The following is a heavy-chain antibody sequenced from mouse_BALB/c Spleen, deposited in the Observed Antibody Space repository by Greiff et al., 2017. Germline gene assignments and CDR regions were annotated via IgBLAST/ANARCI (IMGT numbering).Heavy chain of an antibody. CDR3: TRKGTYYRYLYYAMDY. CDR2: IYPGNVNT. V-gene: IGHV1S56*01. CDR1: GYTFTSYY. Sequence: QVQLQQSGPELVKPGASVRISCKASGYTFTSYYIHWVKQRPGQGLEWIGWIYPGNVNTKYNEKFKGKATLTADKSSSTAYMQLSSLTSEDSAVYYCTRKGTYYRYLYYAMDYWGQGTSVTVSS. J-gene: IGHJ4*01. D-gene: IGHD2-14*01.